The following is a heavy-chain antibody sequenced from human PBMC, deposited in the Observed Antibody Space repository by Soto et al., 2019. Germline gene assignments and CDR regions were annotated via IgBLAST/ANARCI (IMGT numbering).Heavy chain of an antibody. J-gene: IGHJ6*02. CDR2: ISNSGGST. Sequence: VQVLESGGGLVQPGGSLRLSCAASGFIFSNYAMAWVRQCPGKGLEWVSSISNSGGSTYYADSVKGRFTISRDNSKNTVYLQMNSLRAEDTAVYYCAKDHGMDVWGQGATVTVSS. CDR1: GFIFSNYA. V-gene: IGHV3-23*01. CDR3: AKDHGMDV.